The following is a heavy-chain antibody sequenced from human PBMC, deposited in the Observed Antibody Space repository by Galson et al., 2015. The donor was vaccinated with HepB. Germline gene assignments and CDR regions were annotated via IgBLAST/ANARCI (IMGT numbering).Heavy chain of an antibody. D-gene: IGHD6-6*01. V-gene: IGHV1-8*01. CDR1: GYTFTFYD. CDR3: VRGPGSSSSFDY. J-gene: IGHJ4*02. CDR2: MNPNSGNT. Sequence: SVKVSCKASGYTFTFYDINWVRQATGQGLEWMGWMNPNSGNTGYAQKFQGRVTMTTNTSISTAYMELSSLRSEDTAVYYCVRGPGSSSSFDYWGQGTLVTVSS.